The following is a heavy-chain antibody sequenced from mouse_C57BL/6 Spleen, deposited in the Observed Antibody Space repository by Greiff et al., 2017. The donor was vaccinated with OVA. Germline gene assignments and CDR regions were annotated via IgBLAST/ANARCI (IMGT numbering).Heavy chain of an antibody. CDR3: AGQLRYYAMDY. J-gene: IGHJ4*01. CDR2: IYPGSGNT. D-gene: IGHD3-2*02. CDR1: GYSFTSYY. V-gene: IGHV1-66*01. Sequence: QVQLQQSGPELVKPGASVKISCKASGYSFTSYYIHWVKQRPGQGLEWIGWIYPGSGNTKYNEKFKGKATLTADTSSSTAYMQLSSLTSEDSAVYYCAGQLRYYAMDYWGQGTSVTVSS.